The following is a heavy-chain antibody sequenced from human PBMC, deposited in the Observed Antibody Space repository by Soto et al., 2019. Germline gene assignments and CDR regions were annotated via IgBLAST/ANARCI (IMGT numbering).Heavy chain of an antibody. CDR3: ARAKKSGSYLSYYYYGMDV. D-gene: IGHD1-26*01. CDR2: IWYDGSNK. J-gene: IGHJ6*02. CDR1: GFTFSSYG. Sequence: QVQLVEAGGGVVQPGRSLRLSCAASGFTFSSYGMHWVRQAPGKGLEWVAVIWYDGSNKYYADSVKGRFTISRDNSKNTLYLQMNSLRAEYTAVYYCARAKKSGSYLSYYYYGMDVWGQGTTVTVSS. V-gene: IGHV3-33*01.